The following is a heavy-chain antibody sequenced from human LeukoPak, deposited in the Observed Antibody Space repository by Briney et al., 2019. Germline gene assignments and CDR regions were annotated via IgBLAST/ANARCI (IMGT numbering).Heavy chain of an antibody. D-gene: IGHD2-15*01. CDR3: ARDRNRIITS. V-gene: IGHV3-30*04. CDR2: ISYDGSNK. J-gene: IGHJ4*02. Sequence: GGSLRLSCAGSGFTFSSYAMHWVRQAPGKGLEWVTVISYDGSNKYYADSVKGRFTTFRDSSKSTLYLQMDSLRAEDTAVYYCARDRNRIITSWGQGTLVTVSS. CDR1: GFTFSSYA.